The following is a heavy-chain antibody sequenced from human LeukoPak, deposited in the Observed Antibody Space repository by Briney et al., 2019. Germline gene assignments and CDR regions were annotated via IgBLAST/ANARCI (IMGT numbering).Heavy chain of an antibody. J-gene: IGHJ4*02. D-gene: IGHD5-24*01. V-gene: IGHV4-59*12. CDR1: GGSISSYY. CDR3: ARDGYNSGDFDY. CDR2: IYYSGST. Sequence: SETLSLTCTVSGGSISSYYWSWIRQPPGKGLEWIGYIYYSGSTNYKPSLKSRVTISVDTSKNQFPLKLSSVTAADTAVYYCARDGYNSGDFDYWGQGTLVTVSS.